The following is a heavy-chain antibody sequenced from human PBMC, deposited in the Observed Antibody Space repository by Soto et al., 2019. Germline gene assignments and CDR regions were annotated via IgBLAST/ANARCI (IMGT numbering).Heavy chain of an antibody. CDR1: GYTFTSYA. CDR3: ARDLGGQIVDY. V-gene: IGHV1-3*01. J-gene: IGHJ4*02. D-gene: IGHD1-26*01. Sequence: ASVKVSCKASGYTFTSYAMHWVRQAPGQRLEWMGWINAGNGNTGYAQKLQGRVTMTTHTSTSTAYMELRSLRSDDTAVYYCARDLGGQIVDYWGQGTLVTVSS. CDR2: INAGNGNT.